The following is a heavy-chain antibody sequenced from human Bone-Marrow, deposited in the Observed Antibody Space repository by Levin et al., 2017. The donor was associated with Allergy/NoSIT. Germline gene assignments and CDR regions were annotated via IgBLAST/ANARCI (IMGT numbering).Heavy chain of an antibody. V-gene: IGHV1-46*01. D-gene: IGHD2-21*02. CDR1: GYTFTSYY. Sequence: GASVKVSCKASGYTFTSYYMHWVRQAPGQGLEWMGIINPSGGSTSYAQKFQGRVTMTRDTSTSTVYMELSSLRSEDTAVYYCARDPSLDCGGDWSCFYGMDVWGQGTTVTVSS. CDR3: ARDPSLDCGGDWSCFYGMDV. CDR2: INPSGGST. J-gene: IGHJ6*02.